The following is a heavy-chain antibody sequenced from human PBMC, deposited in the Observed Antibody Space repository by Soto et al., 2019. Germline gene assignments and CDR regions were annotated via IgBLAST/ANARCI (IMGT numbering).Heavy chain of an antibody. CDR3: ARNRGAYYDSSGYSGNFDY. CDR1: GGTFRSYP. CDR2: IIPIFGTA. V-gene: IGHV1-69*13. J-gene: IGHJ4*02. D-gene: IGHD3-22*01. Sequence: SVKVSCKASGGTFRSYPISWVRQAPGQGLEWMGGIIPIFGTANYAQKFQGRVTITADESTSTAYMELSSLRSEDTAVYYCARNRGAYYDSSGYSGNFDYWGQGTLVTVSS.